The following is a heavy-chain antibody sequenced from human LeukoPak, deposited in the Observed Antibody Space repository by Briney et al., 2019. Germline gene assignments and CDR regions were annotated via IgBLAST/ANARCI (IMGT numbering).Heavy chain of an antibody. D-gene: IGHD5-24*01. CDR1: GFIFSNYG. V-gene: IGHV3-21*01. CDR3: ARCRNGYRNDVFDI. CDR2: ISSSSSYI. Sequence: GXXLRLSCAASGFIFSNYGMNWVRQAPGKGLEWVSLISSSSSYIYYADSVKGRFTISRDNAKNSLYLQMNSLRAEDTAVYYCARCRNGYRNDVFDIWGQGTMVTVSS. J-gene: IGHJ3*02.